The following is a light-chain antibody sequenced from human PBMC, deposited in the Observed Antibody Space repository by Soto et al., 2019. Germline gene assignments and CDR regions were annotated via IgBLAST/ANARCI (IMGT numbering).Light chain of an antibody. J-gene: IGKJ2*01. CDR2: GAS. V-gene: IGKV3-20*01. CDR1: QSISSGY. CDR3: QQYGSSFRYT. Sequence: EIVLTQSPGTLSLSPGERATLSCRASQSISSGYLTWYQQKPGQAPRLLIYGASSRATGIPDRFTGSGSGTDFTLTISRLEPGDFAVYYCQQYGSSFRYTFGQGTKLEIK.